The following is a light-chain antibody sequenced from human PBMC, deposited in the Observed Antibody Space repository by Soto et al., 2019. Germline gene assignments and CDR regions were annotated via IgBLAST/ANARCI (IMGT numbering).Light chain of an antibody. Sequence: QSALTQPLSASGSPGQSVTISCTGTSSDVGGYNYVSWYQQHPGKAPKLMIYEVSKRPSGVPDRCSGSKSGNTASLTVSGLQAEDEADYYCSSYAGSTNLVFGGGPKVT. CDR2: EVS. CDR3: SSYAGSTNLV. V-gene: IGLV2-8*01. CDR1: SSDVGGYNY. J-gene: IGLJ2*01.